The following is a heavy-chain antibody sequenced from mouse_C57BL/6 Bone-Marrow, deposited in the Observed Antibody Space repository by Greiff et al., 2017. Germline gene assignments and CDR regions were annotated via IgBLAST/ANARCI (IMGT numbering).Heavy chain of an antibody. CDR2: FYPGSGST. Sequence: QVQLQQPGAELVKPGASVKMSCKASGYTFTSYWITWVKQRPGQGLEWIGDFYPGSGSTNYNEKFKSKATLTVDTSSSTASMQLSRLTSEDSAVYYCARERALLPYYFDYWGQGTTLTVSS. V-gene: IGHV1-55*01. CDR3: ARERALLPYYFDY. J-gene: IGHJ2*01. CDR1: GYTFTSYW. D-gene: IGHD2-1*01.